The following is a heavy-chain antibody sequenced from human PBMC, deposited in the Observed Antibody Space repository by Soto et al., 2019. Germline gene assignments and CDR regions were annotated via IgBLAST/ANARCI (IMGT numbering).Heavy chain of an antibody. J-gene: IGHJ5*02. V-gene: IGHV1-69*13. CDR1: GGTFSSYA. Sequence: SVKVSCKASGGTFSSYAISWVRQAPGQGLEWMGGIIPIFGTANYAQKFQGRVTITADESTSTAYMELSSLRSEDTAVYYCARVKGRVRHPLIAAAGLNWFDPWGQGTLVTVS. CDR2: IIPIFGTA. CDR3: ARVKGRVRHPLIAAAGLNWFDP. D-gene: IGHD6-13*01.